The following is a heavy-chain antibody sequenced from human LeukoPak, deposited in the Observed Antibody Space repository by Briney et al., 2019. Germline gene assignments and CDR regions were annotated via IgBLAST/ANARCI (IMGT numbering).Heavy chain of an antibody. Sequence: SVKVSCKASGGTFSSYAISWVRQAPGQGLEWMGRIIPILGIANYAQKFQGRVTMTRNTSISTAYMELSSLRSEDTAVYYCARQNRRDYGDTWFDPWGQGTLVTVSS. J-gene: IGHJ5*02. CDR2: IIPILGIA. CDR3: ARQNRRDYGDTWFDP. V-gene: IGHV1-69*04. CDR1: GGTFSSYA. D-gene: IGHD4-17*01.